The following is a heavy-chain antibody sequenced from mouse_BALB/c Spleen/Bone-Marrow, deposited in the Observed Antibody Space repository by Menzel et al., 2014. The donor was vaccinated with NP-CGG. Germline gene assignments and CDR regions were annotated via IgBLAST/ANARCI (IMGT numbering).Heavy chain of an antibody. J-gene: IGHJ4*01. V-gene: IGHV1-18*01. CDR2: INPYNGGT. CDR3: ARKYFYAMDY. Sequence: EVQLQQSGPELVKPGASMKISCKASGYSFTDYTMNWVKQSHGKILEWIGLINPYNGGTTYSQKFKGKATLTVDKSSSTAYMEFLSLTSDDSAVYYCARKYFYAMDYWGQGTSVTVSS. CDR1: GYSFTDYT.